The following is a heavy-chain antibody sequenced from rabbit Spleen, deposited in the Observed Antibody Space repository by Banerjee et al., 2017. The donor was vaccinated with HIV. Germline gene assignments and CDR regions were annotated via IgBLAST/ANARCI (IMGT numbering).Heavy chain of an antibody. CDR1: GFDFSNYG. CDR3: ASGYSDIVFNL. D-gene: IGHD1-1*01. V-gene: IGHV1S7*01. Sequence: QSLEESGGDLVQPGGSLKLSCKASGFDFSNYGVSWVRQTPGKGLEWIGYIEPIFGRTYYASWVDGRFTISSHNAQNTLYLQLNSLTVADTATYFCASGYSDIVFNLWGPGHPRHRL. J-gene: IGHJ4*01. CDR2: IEPIFGRT.